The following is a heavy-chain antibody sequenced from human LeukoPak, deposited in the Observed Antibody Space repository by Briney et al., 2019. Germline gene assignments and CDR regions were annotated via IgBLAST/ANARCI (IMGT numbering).Heavy chain of an antibody. CDR3: ARVRSDA. V-gene: IGHV1-46*01. Sequence: ASVKVSCKASGYTFTGYFMHWVRQAPGQGLEWLGMINPSSSTTTYAQKFQGRVTMTRDTSTSTVYMELSRLRSDDTAVYYCARVRSDAWGQGTPVTVSS. CDR2: INPSSSTT. D-gene: IGHD3-10*01. CDR1: GYTFTGYF. J-gene: IGHJ5*01.